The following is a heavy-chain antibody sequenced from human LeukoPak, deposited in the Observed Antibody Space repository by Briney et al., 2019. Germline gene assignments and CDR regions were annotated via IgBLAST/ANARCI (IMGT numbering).Heavy chain of an antibody. Sequence: KAGGSLRLSCAASGFTFSSYSMIWVRQAPGKGLEWVSSISGSSSYIYYADSVKGRFTISRDNSKNTLYLQMNSLRAEDTAVYYCAKAERWFGEGYYYMDVWGKGTTVTISS. V-gene: IGHV3-21*04. CDR3: AKAERWFGEGYYYMDV. CDR2: ISGSSSYI. CDR1: GFTFSSYS. J-gene: IGHJ6*03. D-gene: IGHD3-10*01.